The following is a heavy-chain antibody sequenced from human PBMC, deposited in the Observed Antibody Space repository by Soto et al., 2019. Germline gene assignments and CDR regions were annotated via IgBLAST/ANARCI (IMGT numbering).Heavy chain of an antibody. V-gene: IGHV3-21*01. Sequence: EVQLVESGGGLVKPGGSLRLSCAASGFTFSSYSMNWVRQAPGKGLEWVSSISSSSSYIYYADSVKGRFTISRDNAKTSLYLQMNSLRAEDTAVYYCASVGGSMSTGAFDIWGQGTMVTVSS. CDR3: ASVGGSMSTGAFDI. D-gene: IGHD3-10*01. J-gene: IGHJ3*02. CDR1: GFTFSSYS. CDR2: ISSSSSYI.